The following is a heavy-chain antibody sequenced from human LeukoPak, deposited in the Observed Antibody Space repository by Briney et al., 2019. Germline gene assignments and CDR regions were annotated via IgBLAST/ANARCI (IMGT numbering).Heavy chain of an antibody. Sequence: PGGSLRLSCAASGFTFSSYSMNWARQAPGKGLEWVSSISSSSSYIYYADSVKGRFTISRDNAKNSLYLQMNSLRAEDTAVYYCARDLGFWAFDPWGQGTLVTVSS. CDR3: ARDLGFWAFDP. CDR1: GFTFSSYS. D-gene: IGHD3-3*01. J-gene: IGHJ5*02. CDR2: ISSSSSYI. V-gene: IGHV3-21*01.